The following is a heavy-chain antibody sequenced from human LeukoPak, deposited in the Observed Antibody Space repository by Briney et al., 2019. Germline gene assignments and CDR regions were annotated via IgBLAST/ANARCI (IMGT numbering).Heavy chain of an antibody. J-gene: IGHJ5*02. Sequence: ASVKVSCKASGGTFSSYAISWVRQAPGQGLEWMGGIIPIFGTANYAQKFQGRVTITAAESTSTAYMELSSLRSEDTAVYYCASYDIYPPHRFDPWGQGTLVTVSS. V-gene: IGHV1-69*13. CDR3: ASYDIYPPHRFDP. D-gene: IGHD3-9*01. CDR2: IIPIFGTA. CDR1: GGTFSSYA.